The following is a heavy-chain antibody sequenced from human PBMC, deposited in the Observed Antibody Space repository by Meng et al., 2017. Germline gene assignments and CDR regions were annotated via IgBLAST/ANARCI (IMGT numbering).Heavy chain of an antibody. CDR1: GYTFTSYY. V-gene: IGHV1-46*01. Sequence: ASVKVSCKASGYTFTSYYMHWVRQAPGQGLEWMGIINPSGGSTSYAQKFQGRVTMTRETSTSTVYMELSSMRSEDTAVYYCARDLEQWLTPRYYFDYWGQGTLVTVSS. CDR3: ARDLEQWLTPRYYFDY. D-gene: IGHD6-19*01. CDR2: INPSGGST. J-gene: IGHJ4*02.